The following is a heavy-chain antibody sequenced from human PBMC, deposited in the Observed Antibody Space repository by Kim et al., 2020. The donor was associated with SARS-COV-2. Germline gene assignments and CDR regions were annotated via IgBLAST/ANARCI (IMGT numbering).Heavy chain of an antibody. CDR2: MNQDGSDR. Sequence: GGSLRLSCAASGFIFRIYWMSWVRQAPGKGLEWVANMNQDGSDRNYADSVKGRFTISRDNAKNSLFLQMNSLRVDDTAVYYCARDVDGSGRSHRDYWGQGTLVTVSS. CDR3: ARDVDGSGRSHRDY. V-gene: IGHV3-7*03. D-gene: IGHD3-10*01. J-gene: IGHJ4*02. CDR1: GFIFRIYW.